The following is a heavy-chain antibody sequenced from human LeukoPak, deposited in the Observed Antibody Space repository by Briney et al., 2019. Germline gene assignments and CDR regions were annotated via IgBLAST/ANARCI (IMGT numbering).Heavy chain of an antibody. J-gene: IGHJ6*03. V-gene: IGHV3-21*01. Sequence: GGSLRLSCAASGFTFSSYSMNWVRQAPGKGLEWVSSISSSSSYIYYADSVKGRFTISRDNAKNSLYLQMNSLRAEDTAVYYCARDRGTAMVKNDYYMDVWGKGTTVTVSS. D-gene: IGHD5-18*01. CDR1: GFTFSSYS. CDR3: ARDRGTAMVKNDYYMDV. CDR2: ISSSSSYI.